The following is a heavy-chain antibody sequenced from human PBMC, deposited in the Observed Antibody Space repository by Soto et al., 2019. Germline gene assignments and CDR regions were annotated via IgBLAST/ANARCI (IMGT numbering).Heavy chain of an antibody. J-gene: IGHJ5*01. CDR2: IYYTGSI. CDR1: GVSINSYS. D-gene: IGHD3-10*01. V-gene: IGHV4-59*01. CDR3: ASVYYGSAHGIDS. Sequence: QVQLRESGPGLVKPSETMSLTCSVTGVSINSYSWSWIRQPPGRGLEWIGYIYYTGSINYNPSLKSRVSMSVDTSKSQFSLRLSSVTAADTAFYYCASVYYGSAHGIDSWCQGTLVTVSS.